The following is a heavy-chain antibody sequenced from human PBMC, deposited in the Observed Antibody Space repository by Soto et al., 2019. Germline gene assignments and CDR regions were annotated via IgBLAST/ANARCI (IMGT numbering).Heavy chain of an antibody. Sequence: SETLSLTCPVAGGHSSESNCSSCARQNPGKGLEWIGESSHSGSTNYNPSLKSRVTISVDKSKNQFCLKLSSVPAADTAVYYCARGGAARPYYYYYYGMDVWGQGTTVTVSS. CDR3: ARGGAARPYYYYYYGMDV. J-gene: IGHJ6*02. V-gene: IGHV4-4*02. CDR2: SSHSGST. D-gene: IGHD6-6*01. CDR1: GGHSSESNC.